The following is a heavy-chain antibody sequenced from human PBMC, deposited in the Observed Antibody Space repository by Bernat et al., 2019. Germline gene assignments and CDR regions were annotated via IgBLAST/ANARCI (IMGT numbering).Heavy chain of an antibody. V-gene: IGHV4-34*01. Sequence: QVQLQQWGAGLLKPSETLSLTCAVYGGSFSGYYWSWIRQPPGKGLEWIGEINHSGSTNYNPSLKSRVTISVDTSKNQFSLKLSSVTAADTAVYYCARRLKLLSTGDAFDLWGQGTMVTVSS. CDR2: INHSGST. CDR3: ARRLKLLSTGDAFDL. J-gene: IGHJ3*01. D-gene: IGHD3-10*01. CDR1: GGSFSGYY.